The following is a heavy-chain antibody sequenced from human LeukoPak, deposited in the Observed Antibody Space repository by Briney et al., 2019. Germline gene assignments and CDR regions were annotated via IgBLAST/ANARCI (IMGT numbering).Heavy chain of an antibody. CDR1: GFTFGDYA. Sequence: PGGSLRISCTASGFTFGDYALSWVRQAPGKGLEWVGVIRSKLYGAATDYAASVIGRFTISRDDSRSIAYLQMNSLKTEDTAVYYCVRGRVTPDYWGQGTLVTVSS. V-gene: IGHV3-49*04. CDR2: IRSKLYGAAT. CDR3: VRGRVTPDY. J-gene: IGHJ4*02. D-gene: IGHD1-14*01.